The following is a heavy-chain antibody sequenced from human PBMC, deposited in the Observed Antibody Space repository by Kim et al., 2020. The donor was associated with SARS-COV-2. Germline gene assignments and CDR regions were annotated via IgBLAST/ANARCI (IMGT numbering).Heavy chain of an antibody. V-gene: IGHV3-33*01. CDR3: AREGRIVATDPLYGMDV. CDR1: GFTFSSYG. Sequence: GGSLRLSCAASGFTFSSYGMHWVRQAPGKGLEWVAVIWYDGSNKYYADSVKGRFTISRDNSKNTLYLQMNSLRAEDTAVYYCAREGRIVATDPLYGMDVWGQGTTVTVSS. CDR2: IWYDGSNK. D-gene: IGHD5-12*01. J-gene: IGHJ6*02.